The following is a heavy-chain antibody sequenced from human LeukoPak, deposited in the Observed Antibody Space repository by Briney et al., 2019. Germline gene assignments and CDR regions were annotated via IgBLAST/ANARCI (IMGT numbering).Heavy chain of an antibody. J-gene: IGHJ4*02. CDR2: IWYDGSNK. Sequence: PGRSLRLSCAASGFTFSSYGMHWVRQAPGKGLEWVAVIWYDGSNKYYADSVKGRFTISRDNSKNTLYLQMNSLRAEDTAVYYCARTYRVTMVRGVIKEPLGYWGQGTLVTVSS. D-gene: IGHD3-10*01. V-gene: IGHV3-33*01. CDR3: ARTYRVTMVRGVIKEPLGY. CDR1: GFTFSSYG.